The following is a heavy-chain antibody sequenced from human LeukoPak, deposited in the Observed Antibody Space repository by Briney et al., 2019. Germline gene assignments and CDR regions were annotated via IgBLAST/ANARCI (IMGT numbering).Heavy chain of an antibody. J-gene: IGHJ4*02. D-gene: IGHD2-15*01. CDR2: IGSTSSYI. V-gene: IGHV3-21*06. Sequence: GGSLRLSCADSGFSFSSYSMNWVRQAPGKGLEWVSSIGSTSSYIYYADSVKGRFTISRDNAKNSLYLQMNNLRAEDTAVYYCATRGWYRIDYWGQGTLVTVSS. CDR3: ATRGWYRIDY. CDR1: GFSFSSYS.